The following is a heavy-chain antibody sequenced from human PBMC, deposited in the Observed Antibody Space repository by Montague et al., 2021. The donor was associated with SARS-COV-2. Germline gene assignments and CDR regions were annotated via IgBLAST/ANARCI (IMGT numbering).Heavy chain of an antibody. CDR1: GGSFSRYY. CDR3: ARLGDGIVPSPILGLGPYYPFYYTDV. Sequence: SETLSLTCAFSGGSFSRYYWSWIRQPPGKGLAWIGEISQSGNTTYNPSLQSRVSISLDTSRNQFSLKVSSVTAADTAIYYCARLGDGIVPSPILGLGPYYPFYYTDVWRTAATVTVSS. V-gene: IGHV4-34*01. CDR2: ISQSGNT. J-gene: IGHJ6*03. D-gene: IGHD2-2*02.